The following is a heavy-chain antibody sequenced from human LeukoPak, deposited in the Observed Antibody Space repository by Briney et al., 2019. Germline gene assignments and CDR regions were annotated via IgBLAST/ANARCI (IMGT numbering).Heavy chain of an antibody. Sequence: GESLKISCKGSGYSFTSYWIGWVRQMPGKGLEWMGIIYPGDSDTRYSPSFQGQVTISADKSISTAYLQWSSLKASDTAMYYCARGGHYYDSSDHFDYWGQGTPVTVSS. V-gene: IGHV5-51*01. CDR1: GYSFTSYW. D-gene: IGHD3-22*01. CDR3: ARGGHYYDSSDHFDY. J-gene: IGHJ4*02. CDR2: IYPGDSDT.